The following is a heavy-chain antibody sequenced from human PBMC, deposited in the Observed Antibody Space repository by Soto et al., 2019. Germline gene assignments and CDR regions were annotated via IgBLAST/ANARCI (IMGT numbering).Heavy chain of an antibody. J-gene: IGHJ5*02. V-gene: IGHV4-31*03. CDR2: IYYSGST. D-gene: IGHD1-7*01. CDR1: GGSIGSGGYY. Sequence: SETLSLTCTVSGGSIGSGGYYWSWIRQHPGKGLEWIGYIYYSGSTYYNPSLKSRVTISVDTSKNQFSLKLSSVTAADTAVYYCARDRGTPGSFDPWGQGTLVTVSS. CDR3: ARDRGTPGSFDP.